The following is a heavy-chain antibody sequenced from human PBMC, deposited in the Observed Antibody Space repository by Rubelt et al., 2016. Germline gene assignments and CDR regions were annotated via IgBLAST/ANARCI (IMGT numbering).Heavy chain of an antibody. CDR3: ARPSSGGSSWYFAFDV. D-gene: IGHD6-13*01. J-gene: IGHJ3*01. CDR1: GGSINSYY. CDR2: IYYSGST. Sequence: QVQLQESGPGLVKPSETLSLTCTVSGGSINSYYWSWIRRPPGKGLEWIGSIYYSGSTYYNPSLKSRVTISVDTSKNQFSLKLGAVTAADTAVYYCARPSSGGSSWYFAFDVWGQGTMVTVSS. V-gene: IGHV4-59*05.